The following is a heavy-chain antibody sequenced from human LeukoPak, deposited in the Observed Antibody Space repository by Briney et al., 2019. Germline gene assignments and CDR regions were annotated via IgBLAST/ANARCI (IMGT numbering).Heavy chain of an antibody. Sequence: GGSLRLSCAASGFTLSSNYMSWVRQAPGKGLEWVSVIYSGGSTYYADSVKGRFTISRGNSKSTLYLQMNSLRAEDTAVYYCAAGPDQYYFDYWGQGTLVTVSS. V-gene: IGHV3-53*01. CDR1: GFTLSSNY. CDR2: IYSGGST. J-gene: IGHJ4*02. CDR3: AAGPDQYYFDY.